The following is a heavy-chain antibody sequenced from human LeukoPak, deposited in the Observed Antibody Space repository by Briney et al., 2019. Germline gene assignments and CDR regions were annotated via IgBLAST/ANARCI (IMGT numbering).Heavy chain of an antibody. CDR2: IYSGGST. V-gene: IGHV3-53*04. Sequence: GGSLRLSCAASGFTVSSNYMSRVRQAPGKGLEWVSVIYSGGSTYFADSVKGRFTISRHNSKNTLYLQINSLRAEDTAVYYCARAGPYDAFDIWGQGTMVTVSS. J-gene: IGHJ3*02. D-gene: IGHD1-14*01. CDR3: ARAGPYDAFDI. CDR1: GFTVSSNY.